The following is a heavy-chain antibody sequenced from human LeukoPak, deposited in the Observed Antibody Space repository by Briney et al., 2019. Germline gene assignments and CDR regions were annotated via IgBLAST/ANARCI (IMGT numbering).Heavy chain of an antibody. CDR3: VRIKYSGGWLGPDF. D-gene: IGHD6-19*01. CDR2: ISNDVSIT. V-gene: IGHV3-74*01. J-gene: IGHJ4*02. CDR1: GFTFSSYW. Sequence: GETLRLSCAASGFTFSSYWMHWVRQAPGKGLVWVSRISNDVSITTYADSVKGRFTISRDNAKNTLYLQMNSLRAEDTAVYYCVRIKYSGGWLGPDFWGQGTLVTVST.